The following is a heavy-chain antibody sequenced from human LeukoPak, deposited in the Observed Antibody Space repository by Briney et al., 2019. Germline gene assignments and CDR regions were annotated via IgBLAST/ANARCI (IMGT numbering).Heavy chain of an antibody. V-gene: IGHV1-18*01. D-gene: IGHD3-3*01. CDR3: ARDLYPMNYDFWSGYSPRWDY. CDR2: ISAYNGNT. J-gene: IGHJ4*02. CDR1: GYTFTSYG. Sequence: ASVKVSCKASGYTFTSYGISWVRQAPGQGLEWMGWISAYNGNTNYAQKLQGRVTMTTDTSTSTAYMELRSLRSDDTAVYYCARDLYPMNYDFWSGYSPRWDYWGQGTLVTVSS.